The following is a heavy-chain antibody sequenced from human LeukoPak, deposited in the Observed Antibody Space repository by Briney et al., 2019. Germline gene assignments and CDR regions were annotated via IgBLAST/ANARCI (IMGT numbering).Heavy chain of an antibody. V-gene: IGHV3-11*03. CDR2: ISDIGSKT. CDR3: AAAAGYRFDI. D-gene: IGHD6-13*01. Sequence: GGSLRLSCGASGFTFSDHYMNCVRQAPGKGLEWVSYISDIGSKTNYADSVKGRFTISRDNAKNSLYLQMNSLRAEDTAVYYCAAAAGYRFDIWGRGTMVTVSS. J-gene: IGHJ3*02. CDR1: GFTFSDHY.